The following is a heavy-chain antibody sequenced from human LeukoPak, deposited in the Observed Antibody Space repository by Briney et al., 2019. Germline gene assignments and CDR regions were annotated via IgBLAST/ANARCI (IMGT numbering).Heavy chain of an antibody. CDR2: IYYSGST. CDR3: ARPARMDWYFDL. CDR1: GGSISSYY. V-gene: IGHV4-59*08. J-gene: IGHJ2*01. Sequence: PSETLSLTCTVSGGSISSYYWSWIRQPPGKGLEWIGYIYYSGSTNYNPSLKSRVTISVDTSKNQFSLKLSSVTAADTAVYYCARPARMDWYFDLWGRGTLVTVSS. D-gene: IGHD2-8*01.